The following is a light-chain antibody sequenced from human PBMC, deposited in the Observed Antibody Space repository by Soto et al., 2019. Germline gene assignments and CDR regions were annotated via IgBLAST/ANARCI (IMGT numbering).Light chain of an antibody. V-gene: IGKV1-33*01. J-gene: IGKJ5*01. CDR3: QQRSNWPIT. CDR1: QDITNY. Sequence: IQMTQSPSSLSASVGDKVTITCQASQDITNYVNWYQQKPGKAPKLLIYKASTLKSGVPSRFSGSGSGTEFTLTISSLETEDFAVYYCQQRSNWPITFGQGTRLEIK. CDR2: KAS.